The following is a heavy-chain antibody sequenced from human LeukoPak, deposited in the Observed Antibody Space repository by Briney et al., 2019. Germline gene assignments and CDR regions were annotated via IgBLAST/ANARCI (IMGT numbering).Heavy chain of an antibody. CDR1: GCTFDDSA. Sequence: PGGSLRLSCAASGCTFDDSAIHWVRQAPGKGLEWVSLITGAGGSTYYADSVKGRFTISRDNSKSSLYLQMNSLRTEDTALYYCAKATGYTSGWYGYHFDFWGQGTLVSVSS. CDR2: ITGAGGST. J-gene: IGHJ4*02. V-gene: IGHV3-43*02. D-gene: IGHD6-19*01. CDR3: AKATGYTSGWYGYHFDF.